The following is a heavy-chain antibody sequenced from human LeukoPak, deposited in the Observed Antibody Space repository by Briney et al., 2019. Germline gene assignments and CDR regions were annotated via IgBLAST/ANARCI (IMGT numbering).Heavy chain of an antibody. V-gene: IGHV4-34*01. CDR1: GGSISSYY. CDR2: INHSGST. J-gene: IGHJ4*02. Sequence: SETLSLTCTVSGGSISSYYWSWIRQPPGKGLEWIGEINHSGSTNYNPSLKSRVTISVDTSKNQFSLKLSSVTAADTAVHYCARGRRNLRFLEWLSAFDYWGQGTLVTVSS. D-gene: IGHD3-3*01. CDR3: ARGRRNLRFLEWLSAFDY.